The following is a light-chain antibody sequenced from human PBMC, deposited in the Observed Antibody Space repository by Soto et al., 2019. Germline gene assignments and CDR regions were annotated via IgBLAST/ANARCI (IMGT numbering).Light chain of an antibody. V-gene: IGLV2-8*01. J-gene: IGLJ2*01. Sequence: QSALTQPPSASGSPGQSVTISCTGTSSDVGGYNYVSWYQQHPGKAPKLMIYEVSKRPSGVPDRFSGSKSGNTASLTVSGLQAEDEADYYCSSYAGSNNFKVFGGGTKVT. CDR2: EVS. CDR3: SSYAGSNNFKV. CDR1: SSDVGGYNY.